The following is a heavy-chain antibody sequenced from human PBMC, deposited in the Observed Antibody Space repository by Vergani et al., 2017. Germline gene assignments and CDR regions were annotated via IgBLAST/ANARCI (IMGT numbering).Heavy chain of an antibody. CDR1: GYIFSNFW. J-gene: IGHJ3*01. Sequence: EKQLVQSGSETKKPGESLMISCPAFGYIFSNFWIGWVRQRPGRGLEWMGIISPGDSEVKSNPTFRGQVIFSVDTSVNTAYLQWRSLQASDTATYFCASGGHGSENGGALQLWGQGTNITVSS. CDR3: ASGGHGSENGGALQL. D-gene: IGHD3-10*01. CDR2: ISPGDSEV. V-gene: IGHV5-51*01.